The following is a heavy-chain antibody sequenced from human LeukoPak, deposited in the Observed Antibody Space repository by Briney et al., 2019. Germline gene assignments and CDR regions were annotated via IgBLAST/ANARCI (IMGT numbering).Heavy chain of an antibody. Sequence: SDTLSLTCTVSAGSVNSSPYYWGWVRQPPGKGLEWIGSIHHSGNTYYNPSLKSRVTISVDTSRNQFSLKLSSVSAADRGIYYCAKHEGSYFDKSGYTFEYWGQGTLVTVSS. J-gene: IGHJ4*02. CDR2: IHHSGNT. D-gene: IGHD3-22*01. CDR3: AKHEGSYFDKSGYTFEY. V-gene: IGHV4-39*01. CDR1: AGSVNSSPYY.